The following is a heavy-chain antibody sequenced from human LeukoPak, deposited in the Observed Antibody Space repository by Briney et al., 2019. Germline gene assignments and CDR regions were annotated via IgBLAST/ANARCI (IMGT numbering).Heavy chain of an antibody. CDR2: IYHSGTV. Sequence: PSETLSLTCTVSGGSISSLYWNWIRQPPGKGLEWIGFIYHSGTVTYNPSLKSRGTMSVDTSKDQVSLKLTSVTAADTAVYYCASSLSGQGFTFDYWGQGTLVTVSS. D-gene: IGHD1-26*01. V-gene: IGHV4-59*11. CDR1: GGSISSLY. J-gene: IGHJ4*02. CDR3: ASSLSGQGFTFDY.